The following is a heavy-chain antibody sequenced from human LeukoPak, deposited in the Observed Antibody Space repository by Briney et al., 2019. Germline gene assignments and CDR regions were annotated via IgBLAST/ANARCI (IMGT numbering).Heavy chain of an antibody. D-gene: IGHD1-26*01. CDR2: ISYDGSNK. CDR3: ARERGRGRDSPWFDY. J-gene: IGHJ4*02. CDR1: GFTFSSYA. V-gene: IGHV3-30-3*01. Sequence: GGSLRLSCAASGFTFSSYAMHWVRQAPGKGLEWVAVISYDGSNKYYADSVKGRFTISRDNSKNTLYLQMNSLRAEDTAVYYCARERGRGRDSPWFDYWGQGTLVTVSS.